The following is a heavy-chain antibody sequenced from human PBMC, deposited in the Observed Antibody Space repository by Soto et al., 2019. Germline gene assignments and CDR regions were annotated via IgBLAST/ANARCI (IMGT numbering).Heavy chain of an antibody. Sequence: ASVKVSCKAPGGTFSSYAISWVRQAPGQGLEWMGGIIPIFGTANYAQKFQGRVTITADKSTSTAYMELSSLRSEDTAVYYCASVYSSSWYSYYYYYGMDVWGQGTTVTVSS. J-gene: IGHJ6*02. V-gene: IGHV1-69*06. CDR2: IIPIFGTA. CDR1: GGTFSSYA. D-gene: IGHD6-13*01. CDR3: ASVYSSSWYSYYYYYGMDV.